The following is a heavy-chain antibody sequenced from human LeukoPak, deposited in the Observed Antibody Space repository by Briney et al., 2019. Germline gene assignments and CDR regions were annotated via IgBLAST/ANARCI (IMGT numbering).Heavy chain of an antibody. Sequence: SSVKVSCKASGGTFSSYAISWVRQAPGQGLEWMGGIIPIFGTANYAQKFQGRVTITTDESTSTAYMELSSLRSGDTAVYYCAEGSPYCSSTSCYVWFDPWGQGTLVTVSS. V-gene: IGHV1-69*05. CDR3: AEGSPYCSSTSCYVWFDP. CDR2: IIPIFGTA. D-gene: IGHD2-2*01. J-gene: IGHJ5*02. CDR1: GGTFSSYA.